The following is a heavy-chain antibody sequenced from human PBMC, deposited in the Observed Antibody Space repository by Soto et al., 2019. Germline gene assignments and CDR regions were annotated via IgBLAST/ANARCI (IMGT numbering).Heavy chain of an antibody. CDR1: GFSLSTTGVG. CDR3: VRSPPVRALGGWFDP. J-gene: IGHJ5*02. D-gene: IGHD3-10*01. CDR2: IYWDDDK. Sequence: QITLKESGPTLVKPTQTLTLTCTFSGFSLSTTGVGVGWIRQPPGKALEWLASIYWDDDKRYSPSLKSRLTITKDTSKNQVALTMTNMDPVDTGTYYCVRSPPVRALGGWFDPWGQGTLVTVSS. V-gene: IGHV2-5*04.